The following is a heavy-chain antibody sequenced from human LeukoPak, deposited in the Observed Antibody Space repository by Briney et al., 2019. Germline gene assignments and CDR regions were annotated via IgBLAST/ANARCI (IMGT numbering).Heavy chain of an antibody. D-gene: IGHD5-12*01. CDR3: ARGSHRGAWLIDY. CDR1: GFTFSDYS. V-gene: IGHV3-48*02. J-gene: IGHJ4*02. CDR2: LDASGDNI. Sequence: GGSLRLSCVTSGFTFSDYSMNWVRQAPGTGPQWISFLDASGDNIDYADSVRGRFTISRDNAKNSLYLHMDSLGDDDTAVYYCARGSHRGAWLIDYWGQGTLVTVSS.